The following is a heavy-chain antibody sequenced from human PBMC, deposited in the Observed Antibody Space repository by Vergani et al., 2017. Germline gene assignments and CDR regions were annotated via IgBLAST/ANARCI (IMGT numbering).Heavy chain of an antibody. V-gene: IGHV6-1*01. J-gene: IGHJ4*02. CDR1: GDTVSSNSAA. D-gene: IGHD6-13*01. CDR2: TYYRSKWYN. CDR3: ARGGAAAAHFDY. Sequence: QVQLQQSGPGLVKPSQTLSLTCAISGDTVSSNSAAWNWIRQSPSGGLEWLGRTYYRSKWYNDYAVTVKSRITINPGTSKNQFSLQLNAVTPEDTAVDYCARGGAAAAHFDYWGQGTLVTVSS.